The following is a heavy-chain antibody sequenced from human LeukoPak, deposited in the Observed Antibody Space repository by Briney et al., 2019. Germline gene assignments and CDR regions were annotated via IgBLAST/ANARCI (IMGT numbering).Heavy chain of an antibody. J-gene: IGHJ2*01. CDR1: GFTFDDYT. CDR3: TKETIAATGIYWYFDL. V-gene: IGHV3-43*01. D-gene: IGHD6-13*01. Sequence: PGGSLRLSCAASGFTFDDYTMHWVRRAPGKGLEWDSLITWDGSSTYYADSVKGRFTISRDNSKNSLYLQMNSLRTEDTAFYYCTKETIAATGIYWYFDLWGRGTLVTVSS. CDR2: ITWDGSST.